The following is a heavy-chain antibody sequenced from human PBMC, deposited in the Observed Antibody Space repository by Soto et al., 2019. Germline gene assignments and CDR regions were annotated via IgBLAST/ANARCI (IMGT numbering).Heavy chain of an antibody. J-gene: IGHJ4*02. D-gene: IGHD3-22*01. CDR1: GGSVSSGSYY. CDR3: AAFYYYDSGGSGGYFDY. CDR2: IYYSGST. V-gene: IGHV4-61*01. Sequence: SETLSLTCTVSGGSVSSGSYYWSWIRQPPGKGLEWIGYIYYSGSTNYNPSLKSRVTISVDTSKNQFSLKLSSVTAADTAVYYCAAFYYYDSGGSGGYFDYWGQGTLVTVSS.